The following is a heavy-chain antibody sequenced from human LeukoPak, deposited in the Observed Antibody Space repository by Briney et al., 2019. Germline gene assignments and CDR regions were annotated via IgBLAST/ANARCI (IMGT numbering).Heavy chain of an antibody. CDR2: ISAYNGNT. V-gene: IGHV1-18*01. D-gene: IGHD6-13*01. J-gene: IGHJ5*02. CDR3: ARVQSGPGVRKSTGYSRGGRWFDP. CDR1: GYTFTSYG. Sequence: ASVKVSCKASGYTFTSYGISWVRQAPGQGLEWMGWISAYNGNTNYAQKLQGRVTMTTDTSTSTAYMELRSLRSDDTAVYYCARVQSGPGVRKSTGYSRGGRWFDPWGQGTLVTVSS.